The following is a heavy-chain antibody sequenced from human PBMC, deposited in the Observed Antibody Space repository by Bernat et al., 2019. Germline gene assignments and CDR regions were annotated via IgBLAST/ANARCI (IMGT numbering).Heavy chain of an antibody. Sequence: EVQLVESGGGLVKPGGSLRLSCAASGFTFSNAWMSWVRQAPGKGLEWVGRIKSKTDGGTTDYAAPVKGRFTISRDDSKNTLYLQMNSLKTEDTAVYYCTAGGVDRAMVTDYCDGMDVWGQGTTVTVSS. CDR1: GFTFSNAW. D-gene: IGHD5-18*01. V-gene: IGHV3-15*01. J-gene: IGHJ6*02. CDR3: TAGGVDRAMVTDYCDGMDV. CDR2: IKSKTDGGTT.